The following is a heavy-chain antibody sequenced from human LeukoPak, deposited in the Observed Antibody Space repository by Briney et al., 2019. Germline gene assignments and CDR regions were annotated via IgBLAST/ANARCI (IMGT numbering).Heavy chain of an antibody. D-gene: IGHD3-9*01. CDR2: IRYDGSNK. CDR3: AKAGYYDISTGPNVDY. V-gene: IGHV3-30*02. CDR1: GFTFSSYG. J-gene: IGHJ4*02. Sequence: GGSLRLSCAASGFTFSSYGMHWVRQAPGKGLEWVAFIRYDGSNKYYADSVKGRFTISRDNSKNTLYLQMNSLRAEDTAVYYCAKAGYYDISTGPNVDYWGQGTLVTVSS.